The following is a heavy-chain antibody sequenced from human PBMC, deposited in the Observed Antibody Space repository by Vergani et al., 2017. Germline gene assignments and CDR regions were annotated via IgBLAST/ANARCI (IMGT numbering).Heavy chain of an antibody. D-gene: IGHD3-22*01. CDR1: GFTFDTYV. Sequence: EVQLLESGGGLVQPGGSLRLSCAASGFTFDTYVMSWVRQAPGKGLESVAVISGNGGSTYYADSVKGRFTISRDNAKNSLYLQMNSLRAEDTAVYYCARDLFYYDSSGYYSGFFDYWGQGTLVAVSS. V-gene: IGHV3-23*01. J-gene: IGHJ4*02. CDR3: ARDLFYYDSSGYYSGFFDY. CDR2: ISGNGGST.